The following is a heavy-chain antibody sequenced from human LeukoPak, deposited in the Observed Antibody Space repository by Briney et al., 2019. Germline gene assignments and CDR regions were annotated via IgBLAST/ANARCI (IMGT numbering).Heavy chain of an antibody. D-gene: IGHD2-2*01. V-gene: IGHV1-46*01. CDR1: GYTFTSYY. J-gene: IGHJ6*03. CDR2: INPSGGST. CDR3: AIVPAALGNYYYMDV. Sequence: WASVTVSCKASGYTFTSYYMHWVRQAPGQGLEWMGIINPSGGSTSYAQKFQGRVTMTRDTSTSTVYMELSSLRSEDTAVYYCAIVPAALGNYYYMDVWGKGTTVTVSS.